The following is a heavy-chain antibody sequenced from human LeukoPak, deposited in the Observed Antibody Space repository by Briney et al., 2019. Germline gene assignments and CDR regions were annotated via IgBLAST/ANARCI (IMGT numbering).Heavy chain of an antibody. D-gene: IGHD3-22*01. J-gene: IGHJ3*01. CDR3: ATRTNYDDTLYSRWGAFAL. Sequence: GASVKVSCKASGYTFTDYHMHWVQQAPGKGLEWMGRVDPEDGEAMYAEKIQGTVTITADKSTDTAYMELHSLRSADTAVYYCATRTNYDDTLYSRWGAFALWGQGTMVTVSS. V-gene: IGHV1-69-2*01. CDR2: VDPEDGEA. CDR1: GYTFTDYH.